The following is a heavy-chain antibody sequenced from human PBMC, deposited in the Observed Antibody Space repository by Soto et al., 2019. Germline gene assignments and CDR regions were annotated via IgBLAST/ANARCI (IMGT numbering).Heavy chain of an antibody. CDR1: GGTFSSYA. D-gene: IGHD2-2*01. Sequence: QVQLVQSGAEVKKPGSSVKVSCKASGGTFSSYAISWVRQAPGQRLEWMGGIIPIFGTANYAQKFQGRVTITADESTSTAYMELRSLRSEDTAVYYCARGSPIVVVPAANYFDYWGQGTLVTVSS. CDR3: ARGSPIVVVPAANYFDY. J-gene: IGHJ4*02. CDR2: IIPIFGTA. V-gene: IGHV1-69*01.